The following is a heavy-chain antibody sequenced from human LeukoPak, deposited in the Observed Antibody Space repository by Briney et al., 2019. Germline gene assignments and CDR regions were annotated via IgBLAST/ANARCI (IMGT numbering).Heavy chain of an antibody. D-gene: IGHD1-26*01. V-gene: IGHV4-59*01. CDR2: IYYSGST. J-gene: IGHJ4*02. Sequence: SETLSLTCAVSGASISSYYWSWIRQPPGKGLEWIGYIYYSGSTNYNPSLKSRVTISVDTSKKQFSLKLSSVTAADTAVYYCAREGSGSSLYYWGQGTLVTVSS. CDR3: AREGSGSSLYY. CDR1: GASISSYY.